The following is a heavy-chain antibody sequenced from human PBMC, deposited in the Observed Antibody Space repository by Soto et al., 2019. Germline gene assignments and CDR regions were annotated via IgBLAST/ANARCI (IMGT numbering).Heavy chain of an antibody. V-gene: IGHV4-59*01. Sequence: TSETLSLACPVSSDSISSYYWSWIRQPPGKRLGWIGYISYSGSTDYNPSLKSRVTISGDTSKNQFSLKVSSVTAADTAVYYCARGTSWQLPFDYWGQGTLVTVSS. CDR3: ARGTSWQLPFDY. J-gene: IGHJ4*02. D-gene: IGHD6-13*01. CDR1: SDSISSYY. CDR2: ISYSGST.